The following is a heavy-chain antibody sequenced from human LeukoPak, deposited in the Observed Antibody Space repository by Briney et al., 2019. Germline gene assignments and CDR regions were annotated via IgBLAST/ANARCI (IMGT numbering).Heavy chain of an antibody. V-gene: IGHV4-34*01. D-gene: IGHD3-22*01. Sequence: MSSETLSLTCAVYGGSFSGYYWSWIRQPPGKGLEWIGEINHSGSTNYNPSLKSRVTISVDTSKNQFSLKLSSATAADTAMYYCASRVGDSGGYYRTLFDYWGQGTLVTVSS. J-gene: IGHJ4*02. CDR2: INHSGST. CDR1: GGSFSGYY. CDR3: ASRVGDSGGYYRTLFDY.